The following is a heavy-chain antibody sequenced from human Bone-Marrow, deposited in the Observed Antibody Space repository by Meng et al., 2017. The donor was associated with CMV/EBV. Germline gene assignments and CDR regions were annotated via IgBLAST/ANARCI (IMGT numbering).Heavy chain of an antibody. Sequence: SETLSLTCTVSGGSISSYYWSWIRQPPGKGLEWIGSIYYSGSTYYNPSLKSRVTISVDTSKNQFSLKLSSVTAADTAVYYCARRAHSSGWPEYYFDYWGQGTLVTVSS. D-gene: IGHD6-19*01. CDR1: GGSISSYY. CDR2: IYYSGST. V-gene: IGHV4-59*05. J-gene: IGHJ4*02. CDR3: ARRAHSSGWPEYYFDY.